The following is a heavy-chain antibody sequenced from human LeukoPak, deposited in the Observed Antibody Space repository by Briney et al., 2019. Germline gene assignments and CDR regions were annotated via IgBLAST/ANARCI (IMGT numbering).Heavy chain of an antibody. J-gene: IGHJ4*02. CDR2: IGYGGDI. V-gene: IGHV3-48*01. Sequence: GGSLRLSCAASGFSFTAYSMNWVRQAPGRGLEWMSYIGYGGDIYYADSVTGRFTVSRDTAKNSLYLQMNGLRVEDTAVYYCTRRFDSWGQGTVVTVSS. CDR1: GFSFTAYS. CDR3: TRRFDS.